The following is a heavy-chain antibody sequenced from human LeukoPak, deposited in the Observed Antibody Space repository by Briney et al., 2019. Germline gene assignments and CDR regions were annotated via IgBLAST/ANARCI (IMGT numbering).Heavy chain of an antibody. D-gene: IGHD1-26*01. CDR2: INTDGSSA. Sequence: GGSLRLSCAASGFTFTTYWMHWVRQAPGKGLVWVSRINTDGSSASYADSVKGRFTTSRDTAKNTLYLQMNSLRDEDTAVYYCVRDDQWAFDNWGQGTLVTVSS. CDR1: GFTFTTYW. V-gene: IGHV3-74*01. CDR3: VRDDQWAFDN. J-gene: IGHJ4*02.